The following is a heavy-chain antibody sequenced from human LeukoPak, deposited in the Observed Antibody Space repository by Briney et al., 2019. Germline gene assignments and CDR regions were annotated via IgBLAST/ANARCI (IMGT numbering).Heavy chain of an antibody. D-gene: IGHD4-17*01. CDR3: AKDQNTVATAPFDY. CDR2: INTNTGSP. J-gene: IGHJ4*02. CDR1: GYTFSTYP. Sequence: ASVKVSCKASGYTFSTYPMNWVRQAPGQGLEWMGWINTNTGSPTYAQGLTGRFVFSLDTSVSTAFLQINSLKAEDTALYYCAKDQNTVATAPFDYWGLGTLVTVSS. V-gene: IGHV7-4-1*02.